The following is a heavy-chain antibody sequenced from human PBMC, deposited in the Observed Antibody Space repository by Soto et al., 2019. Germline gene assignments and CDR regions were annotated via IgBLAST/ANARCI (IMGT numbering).Heavy chain of an antibody. D-gene: IGHD3-3*01. V-gene: IGHV1-69*13. CDR1: GGTFSSYA. J-gene: IGHJ5*02. Sequence: SVKVSCKASGGTFSSYAISWVRQAPGQGLEWMGGIIPIFGTANYAQKFQGRVTITADESTSTAYMELSSLRSEDTAVYYCARGSLILASTPSYDFWSGSTPSWFDPWGLGTLVTVSS. CDR2: IIPIFGTA. CDR3: ARGSLILASTPSYDFWSGSTPSWFDP.